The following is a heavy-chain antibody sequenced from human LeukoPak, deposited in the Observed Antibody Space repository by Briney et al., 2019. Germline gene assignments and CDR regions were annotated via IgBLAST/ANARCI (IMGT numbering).Heavy chain of an antibody. CDR1: GFTFRVYY. CDR3: AKGLHYSGGSGYPS. D-gene: IGHD3-22*01. V-gene: IGHV3-11*04. J-gene: IGHJ4*02. Sequence: GGSLRLTCAASGFTFRVYYMSWIRPAQGKGLEWVPYISRIGCTIYYADSVKGRFTISRNNAKNSLYLQMNSLRAEDTAVYYCAKGLHYSGGSGYPSWGQGTLVTVSS. CDR2: ISRIGCTI.